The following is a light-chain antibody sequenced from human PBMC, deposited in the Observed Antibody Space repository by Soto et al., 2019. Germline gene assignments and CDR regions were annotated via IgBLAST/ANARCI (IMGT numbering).Light chain of an antibody. CDR1: QSISGW. J-gene: IGKJ3*01. CDR3: QNYNTYSTLT. CDR2: GVS. Sequence: DIQMTQSPSSLSASVGYSVTTNCPDIQSISGWLAWYQQKPGKAPKLLIFGVSTLESGVPSRFSGSGSGTEFTLTISSLQPDDFATYYCQNYNTYSTLTFGTGTKVDIK. V-gene: IGKV1-5*01.